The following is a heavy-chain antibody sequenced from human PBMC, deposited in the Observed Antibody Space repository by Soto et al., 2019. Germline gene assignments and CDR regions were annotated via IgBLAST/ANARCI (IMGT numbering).Heavy chain of an antibody. CDR2: ISSSGSTI. CDR3: ARDLVVRGVRRGSYGMDV. V-gene: IGHV3-48*04. CDR1: GFTFSNYS. D-gene: IGHD3-10*01. Sequence: PGGSLRLSCAVSGFTFSNYSINWVRQAPGKGLEWLSYISSSGSTIYYADSVKGRFTISRDNAKNSLYLQMNSLRAEDTAVYYCARDLVVRGVRRGSYGMDVWGQGTTVTVSS. J-gene: IGHJ6*02.